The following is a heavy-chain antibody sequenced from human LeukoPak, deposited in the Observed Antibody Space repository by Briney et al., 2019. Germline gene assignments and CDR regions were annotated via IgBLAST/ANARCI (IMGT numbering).Heavy chain of an antibody. D-gene: IGHD1-26*01. CDR2: ISYDGSNK. CDR3: VRDQHSGSYGHYYGMDV. V-gene: IGHV3-30-3*01. J-gene: IGHJ6*04. CDR1: GFTFSSYV. Sequence: GGSLRLSCAASGFTFSSYVMYWVRQAPGKGLEWVAVISYDGSNKYYADSVKGRFTISRDNSKNTLYLQMNSLRGEDTAVYYCVRDQHSGSYGHYYGMDVWGDGTTVTVSS.